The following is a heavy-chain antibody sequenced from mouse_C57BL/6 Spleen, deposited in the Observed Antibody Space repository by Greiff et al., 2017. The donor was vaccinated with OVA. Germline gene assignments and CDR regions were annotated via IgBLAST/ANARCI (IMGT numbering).Heavy chain of an antibody. CDR2: IDPETGGT. J-gene: IGHJ1*03. D-gene: IGHD1-1*01. V-gene: IGHV1-15*01. Sequence: VKLLESGAELVRPGASVTLSCKASGYTFTDYEMHWVKQTPVHGLEWIGAIDPETGGTAYNQKFKGKAILTADKSSSTAYMELRSLTSEDSAVYYCTRGDYGSSYGYFDVWGTGTTVTVSS. CDR1: GYTFTDYE. CDR3: TRGDYGSSYGYFDV.